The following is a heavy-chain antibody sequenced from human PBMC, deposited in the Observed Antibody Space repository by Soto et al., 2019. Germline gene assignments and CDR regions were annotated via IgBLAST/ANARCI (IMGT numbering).Heavy chain of an antibody. CDR3: ASSVLVTSTMNYFNL. J-gene: IGHJ4*02. V-gene: IGHV5-51*01. CDR1: GYSFSNFW. CDR2: IYPDDSDT. D-gene: IGHD2-8*02. Sequence: GESLKISCQASGYSFSNFWIAWVRQMPGEGLEWLGIIYPDDSDTRYSPSFLGQVTISADKSIKTTYLQWSSLKASDTAIYFCASSVLVTSTMNYFNLWGQGTLVTVSS.